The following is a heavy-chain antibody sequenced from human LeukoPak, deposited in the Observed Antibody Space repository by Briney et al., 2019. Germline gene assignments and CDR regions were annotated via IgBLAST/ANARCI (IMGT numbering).Heavy chain of an antibody. Sequence: ASVKVSCTASGYTFTSYAMHWVRQAPGQRLEWMGWINAGNGNTKYSQKFQGRVTITRDTSASTAYMELSSLRSEDTAVYYCARGNPRLDAFDIWGQGTMVTVSS. CDR1: GYTFTSYA. CDR2: INAGNGNT. V-gene: IGHV1-3*01. D-gene: IGHD6-19*01. J-gene: IGHJ3*02. CDR3: ARGNPRLDAFDI.